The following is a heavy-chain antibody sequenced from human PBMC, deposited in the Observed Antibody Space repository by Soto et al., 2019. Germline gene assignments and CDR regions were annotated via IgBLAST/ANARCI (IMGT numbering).Heavy chain of an antibody. CDR1: GGSISSYY. CDR3: ARGGRSAYYYYMAV. V-gene: IGHV4-59*01. CDR2: IYYSGST. Sequence: SETLSLTCTVSGGSISSYYWSWIRQPPGKGLQWIGYIYYSGSTNYNPSLKSRVTISVDTSKNQFTLKLSSVTAADTAVYYCARGGRSAYYYYMAVWGKGTTVTVSS. J-gene: IGHJ6*03.